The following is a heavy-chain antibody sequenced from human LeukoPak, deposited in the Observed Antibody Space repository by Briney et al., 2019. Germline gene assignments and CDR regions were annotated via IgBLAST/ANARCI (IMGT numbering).Heavy chain of an antibody. J-gene: IGHJ4*02. CDR3: ARAQSVDFWSGYEFYDY. CDR2: IFHSGST. D-gene: IGHD3-3*01. Sequence: SETLSLTCTASGGSISSYYWNWIRQPPGKGLEWIGYIFHSGSTNYNPSLKSRVTMSVDTSKNQFSLNLSSVTAADTAVYYCARAQSVDFWSGYEFYDYWGQGTLVTVSS. CDR1: GGSISSYY. V-gene: IGHV4-59*01.